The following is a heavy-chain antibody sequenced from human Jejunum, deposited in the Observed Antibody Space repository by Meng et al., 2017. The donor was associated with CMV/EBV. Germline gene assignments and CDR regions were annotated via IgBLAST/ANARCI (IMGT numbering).Heavy chain of an antibody. J-gene: IGHJ5*02. V-gene: IGHV3-21*01. CDR2: ITSTGADM. Sequence: SGFMFSLYAMHWVRQAPGKGLELVASITSTGADMYYTDSVKGRFTISRDNPKNSLFLQMNSLRAEDTAIYHCVRDFDWFDPWGQGTLVTVSS. CDR3: VRDFDWFDP. CDR1: GFMFSLYA.